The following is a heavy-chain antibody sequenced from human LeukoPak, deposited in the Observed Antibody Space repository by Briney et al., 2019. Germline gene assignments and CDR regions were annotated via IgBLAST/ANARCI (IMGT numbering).Heavy chain of an antibody. CDR1: GGSFSGYY. J-gene: IGHJ4*02. D-gene: IGHD3-10*01. Sequence: PSETLSLTCAVYGGSFSGYYWSWIRQPPGKGLEWIGESKHSGGTNYNPSLKSRVTISVDTSKNQFSLKLTSVTAADTAVYYCARGQWEVRGIIITHFDYWGQGILVTVSS. CDR3: ARGQWEVRGIIITHFDY. V-gene: IGHV4-34*01. CDR2: SKHSGGT.